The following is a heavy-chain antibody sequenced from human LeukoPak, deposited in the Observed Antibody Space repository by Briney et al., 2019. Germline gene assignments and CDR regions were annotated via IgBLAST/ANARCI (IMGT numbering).Heavy chain of an antibody. Sequence: PGGSLRLSCAASGFTFTSYALNWVRQAPGKGLEWVSAISGRAGSTYHADSVQGRFTISRDNSRNTLYLQMNGLRAEDTAVYFCARDAGIEVTGYYFDYWGRGTLVTVSS. V-gene: IGHV3-23*01. CDR1: GFTFTSYA. D-gene: IGHD3-9*01. J-gene: IGHJ4*02. CDR2: ISGRAGST. CDR3: ARDAGIEVTGYYFDY.